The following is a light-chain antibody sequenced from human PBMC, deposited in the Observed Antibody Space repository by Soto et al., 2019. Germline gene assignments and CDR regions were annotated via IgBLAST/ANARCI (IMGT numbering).Light chain of an antibody. CDR3: SSYTSSSTRV. Sequence: QSALTQPASVSGSPGQSITISCTGTSSDVGGYNYVSWYQQPPGKAPKLMIYEVSNRPSGVSNRFSGSKSGNTASLTISGLQAEDEADYYCSSYTSSSTRVXGGGTKLTVL. J-gene: IGLJ3*02. CDR1: SSDVGGYNY. V-gene: IGLV2-14*01. CDR2: EVS.